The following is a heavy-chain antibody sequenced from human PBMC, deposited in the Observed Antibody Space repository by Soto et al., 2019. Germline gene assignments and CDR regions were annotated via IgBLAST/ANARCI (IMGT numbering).Heavy chain of an antibody. CDR2: INAGNGNT. V-gene: IGHV1-3*01. CDR3: ARSIVVVTALDY. D-gene: IGHD2-21*02. J-gene: IGHJ4*02. CDR1: GYTFTSYA. Sequence: VKVSCKASGYTFTSYAMHWVRQAPGQRLEWMGWINAGNGNTKYSQKFQGRVTITRDTSASTAYMELSSLRSEDTAVYYCARSIVVVTALDYWGQGTLVTSPQ.